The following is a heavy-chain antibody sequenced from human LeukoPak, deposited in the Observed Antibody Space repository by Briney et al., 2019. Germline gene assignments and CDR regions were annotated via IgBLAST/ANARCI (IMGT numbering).Heavy chain of an antibody. V-gene: IGHV4-4*07. CDR3: ARGDYDYVWGSYRLDY. CDR1: GGSISSYY. Sequence: SETLSLTCTVCGGSISSYYWSWIRQPAGKGLEWIGRIYTSGSTNYNPSLKSRVTMSVDTSKNQFSLKLSSVTAADTAVYYCARGDYDYVWGSYRLDYWGQGTLVTVSS. D-gene: IGHD3-16*02. CDR2: IYTSGST. J-gene: IGHJ4*02.